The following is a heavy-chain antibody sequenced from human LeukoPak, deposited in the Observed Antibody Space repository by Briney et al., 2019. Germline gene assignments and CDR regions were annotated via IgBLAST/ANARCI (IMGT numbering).Heavy chain of an antibody. CDR1: GFTFTSSV. Sequence: PGGSLRLSCAASGFTFTSSVRSWVRQAPGKELEWVSAISGTGGSTFYADSVKGRFTISRDNSKNTLYLQMNSLRADDTAVFYCTKGSMKSSGYDSWGQGTLVTVSS. V-gene: IGHV3-23*01. D-gene: IGHD6-19*01. CDR2: ISGTGGST. CDR3: TKGSMKSSGYDS. J-gene: IGHJ4*02.